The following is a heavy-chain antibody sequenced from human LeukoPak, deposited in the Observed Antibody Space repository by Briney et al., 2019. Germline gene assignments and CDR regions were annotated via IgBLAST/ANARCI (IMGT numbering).Heavy chain of an antibody. CDR2: MYYSGST. Sequence: PSETLSLTCTVSGGSISSRSYYWGWIRQPPGKGLEWIGTMYYSGSTYYNPSLKSRVTISVDTSKNQFSLKLSSVTAADTAVYYCARSWIVVVPAAIRAPFDYWGQGTLVTVSS. J-gene: IGHJ4*02. V-gene: IGHV4-39*07. CDR3: ARSWIVVVPAAIRAPFDY. CDR1: GGSISSRSYY. D-gene: IGHD2-2*02.